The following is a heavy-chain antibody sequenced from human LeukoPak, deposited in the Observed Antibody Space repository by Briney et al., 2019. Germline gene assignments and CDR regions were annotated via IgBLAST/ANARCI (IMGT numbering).Heavy chain of an antibody. CDR2: IKQDGSEK. Sequence: GGSLRLSCAASGLTFSSYWMSWVRQAPGKGLEWVANIKQDGSEKYYVDSVKGRFTISRDNAKNSLYLQMNSLRAEDTAVYYCARDLGQWELLRFDYWGQGTLVTVSS. CDR3: ARDLGQWELLRFDY. J-gene: IGHJ4*02. D-gene: IGHD1-26*01. V-gene: IGHV3-7*01. CDR1: GLTFSSYW.